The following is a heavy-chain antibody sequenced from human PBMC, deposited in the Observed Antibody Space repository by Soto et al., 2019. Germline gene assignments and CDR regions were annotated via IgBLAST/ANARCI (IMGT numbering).Heavy chain of an antibody. CDR3: ARRAPGGTGHHYFDY. D-gene: IGHD2-8*02. CDR2: IYYSGTT. V-gene: IGHV4-39*01. CDR1: GGSIILFNHY. Sequence: SETLSLTCTVSGGSIILFNHYWDWIRQPPGKGLEWIGTIYYSGTTVYNPSLQSRVTMSVDTSRSQFSLQLNSVNAADTVVYFCARRAPGGTGHHYFDYWGQGVLVTVS. J-gene: IGHJ4*02.